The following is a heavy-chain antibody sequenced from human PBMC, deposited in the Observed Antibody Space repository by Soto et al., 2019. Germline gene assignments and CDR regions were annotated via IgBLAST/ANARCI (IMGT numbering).Heavy chain of an antibody. CDR3: ARDRERLVVSMNWFDP. D-gene: IGHD6-19*01. CDR2: IWYDGSNK. CDR1: GFTFSSYG. J-gene: IGHJ5*02. Sequence: QVQLVESGGGVVQPGRSLRLSCAASGFTFSSYGMHWVRQAPGKGLEWVAVIWYDGSNKYYADSVKGRFTISRDNSKNTLYLQINSLRDEDTAVYYCARDRERLVVSMNWFDPWGQGTLVTGSS. V-gene: IGHV3-33*01.